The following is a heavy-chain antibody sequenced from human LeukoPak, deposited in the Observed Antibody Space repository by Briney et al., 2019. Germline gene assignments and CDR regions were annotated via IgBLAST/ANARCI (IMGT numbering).Heavy chain of an antibody. CDR3: TLRYCTDGVCPFDI. V-gene: IGHV3-21*01. CDR1: GFTFSTSS. Sequence: PGGSLRLSCAASGFTFSTSSMTWVRQAPGKGLEWVSSISRSGDYTYYADSVKGRFTMSRDNAKNSLYLQMNSLRAVDRAVYYCTLRYCTDGVCPFDIWGQGTMVTVSS. D-gene: IGHD2-8*01. CDR2: ISRSGDYT. J-gene: IGHJ3*02.